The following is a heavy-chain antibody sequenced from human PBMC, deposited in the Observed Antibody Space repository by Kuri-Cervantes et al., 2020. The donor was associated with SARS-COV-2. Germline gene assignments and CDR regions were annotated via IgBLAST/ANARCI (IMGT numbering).Heavy chain of an antibody. Sequence: GGSLRLSCAASGFTFDDYGLSWVRQAPGKGLEWVSGINWNGGSTGYADSVKGRFTISRDNAKNSLYLQMNRLRAEDTALYYCARDLGAAASTSSAFDYWGQGTLVTVSS. V-gene: IGHV3-20*04. J-gene: IGHJ4*02. CDR3: ARDLGAAASTSSAFDY. CDR2: INWNGGST. CDR1: GFTFDDYG. D-gene: IGHD6-13*01.